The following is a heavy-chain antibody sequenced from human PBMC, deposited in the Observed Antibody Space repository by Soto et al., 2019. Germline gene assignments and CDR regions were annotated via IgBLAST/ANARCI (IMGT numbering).Heavy chain of an antibody. V-gene: IGHV4-59*01. Sequence: PSETLSLTCTVSGGSISSYYWSWIRQPPGKGLEWIGYIYYSGSTNYNPSLKSRVTISVDTSKNQFSLKLSSVTAADTAVYYCARVADVYYYYMDVWGKGTKVTVSS. CDR3: ARVADVYYYYMDV. CDR2: IYYSGST. CDR1: GGSISSYY. J-gene: IGHJ6*03.